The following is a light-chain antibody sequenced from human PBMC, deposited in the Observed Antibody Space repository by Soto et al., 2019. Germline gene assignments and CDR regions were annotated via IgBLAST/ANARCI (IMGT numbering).Light chain of an antibody. CDR2: GAS. CDR3: QQYGTSPWT. V-gene: IGKV3-20*01. J-gene: IGKJ1*01. CDR1: QSVSNSY. Sequence: EIVMSQSPSTRSVSVGERSTLSFMASQSVSNSYLAWYQQKPGQAPRLLIYGASGRATGIPDRFSGSGSRTDFTLIITRLEPEDFAFYYCQQYGTSPWTFGQGTKVDI.